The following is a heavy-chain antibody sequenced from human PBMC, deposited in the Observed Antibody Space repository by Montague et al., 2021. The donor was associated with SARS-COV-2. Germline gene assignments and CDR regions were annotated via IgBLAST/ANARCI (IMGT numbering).Heavy chain of an antibody. CDR3: ARREYSYGWGD. V-gene: IGHV4-39*01. CDR1: GGPVSGSSDY. D-gene: IGHD5-18*01. CDR2: VDYSGNT. Sequence: SETLSLTCTVTGGPVSGSSDYWGWIRQSPGEGLEWIASVDYSGNTYYXPSLKSRLTISVDTSKNQFSLKLNSVTAADTALYYCARREYSYGWGDWGQGTLVTVSS. J-gene: IGHJ4*02.